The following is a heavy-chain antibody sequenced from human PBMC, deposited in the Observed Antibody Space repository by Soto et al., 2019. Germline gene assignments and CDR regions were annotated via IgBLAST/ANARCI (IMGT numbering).Heavy chain of an antibody. J-gene: IGHJ4*02. Sequence: QVQLVQSGAEVKKPGSSVKVSCTASGGTFSSYAISWVRQAPGQGLEWMGGIIPIFGTANYAQKFQGRVTITADESTSTADMELSSLRSEDTAVYYFARSSRYCSGGSCYDFPFDYWGQGTLVTVSS. CDR3: ARSSRYCSGGSCYDFPFDY. CDR1: GGTFSSYA. V-gene: IGHV1-69*01. D-gene: IGHD2-15*01. CDR2: IIPIFGTA.